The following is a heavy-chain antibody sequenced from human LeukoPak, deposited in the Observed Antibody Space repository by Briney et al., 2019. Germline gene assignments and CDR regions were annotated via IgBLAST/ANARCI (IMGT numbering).Heavy chain of an antibody. CDR1: GYTFTSYD. CDR3: ARACIAARPRYYYMDV. CDR2: MNPNSGNT. J-gene: IGHJ6*03. Sequence: ASVKVSCKASGYTFTSYDINWVRQATGQGLEWMGWMNPNSGNTGYAQKFQGRVTTTRNTSISTAYMELSSLRSEDTAVYYCARACIAARPRYYYMDVWGKGTTVTVSS. V-gene: IGHV1-8*01. D-gene: IGHD6-6*01.